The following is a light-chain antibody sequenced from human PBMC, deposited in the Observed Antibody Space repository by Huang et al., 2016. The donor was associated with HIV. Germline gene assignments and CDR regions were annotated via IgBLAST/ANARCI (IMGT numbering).Light chain of an antibody. CDR2: GAS. Sequence: EIVMTQSPATLSVSPGESATLSCRASQSVSNSLAWYLQRPGQAPRLLIYGASTRATGIPARFSGSGSGTEVTLTISSLQSEDVAVYYCQQYNNWPPLYTFGQGTKLEIK. V-gene: IGKV3-15*01. J-gene: IGKJ2*01. CDR1: QSVSNS. CDR3: QQYNNWPPLYT.